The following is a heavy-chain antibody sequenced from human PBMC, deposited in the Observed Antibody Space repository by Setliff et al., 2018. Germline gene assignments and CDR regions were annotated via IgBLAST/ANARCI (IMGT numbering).Heavy chain of an antibody. CDR3: ARVVRFLEWLRYYYYYMDV. V-gene: IGHV4-34*01. J-gene: IGHJ6*03. Sequence: ASETLSLTCAVYGGSFSGYYWSWIRQPPGKGLEWIGEINHSGSTNYNPSLKSRVTISVGTSKNQFSLKLSSVTAADTAVYYCARVVRFLEWLRYYYYYMDVWGKGTTVTVSS. D-gene: IGHD3-3*01. CDR1: GGSFSGYY. CDR2: INHSGST.